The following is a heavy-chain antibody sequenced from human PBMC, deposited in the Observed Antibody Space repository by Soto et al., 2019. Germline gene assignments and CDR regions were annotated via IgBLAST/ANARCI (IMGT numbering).Heavy chain of an antibody. D-gene: IGHD5-12*01. CDR2: FDPEDGET. J-gene: IGHJ6*02. V-gene: IGHV1-24*01. CDR1: GYTLTELS. CDR3: ATRVATPSYGMDV. Sequence: ASVKVSCKVSGYTLTELSMHWVRRAPGKGLEWMGGFDPEDGETIYAQKFQGRVTMTEDTSTDTAYMELSSLRSEDTTVYYCATRVATPSYGMDVWGQGTTVTVSS.